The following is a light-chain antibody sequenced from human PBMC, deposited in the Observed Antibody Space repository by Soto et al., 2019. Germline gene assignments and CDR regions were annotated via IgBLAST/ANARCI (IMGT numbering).Light chain of an antibody. CDR2: GAS. Sequence: EIVLTQSPATLSFSPGERGTLSCRASQSVSSSYLTWYQQKPGQAPRLLIYGASTRATGIPARFSGSGSGTDFTLTISRLEPEDFAVYYCQQYGGSPRTFGQGTKVDIK. J-gene: IGKJ1*01. CDR3: QQYGGSPRT. CDR1: QSVSSSY. V-gene: IGKV3-20*01.